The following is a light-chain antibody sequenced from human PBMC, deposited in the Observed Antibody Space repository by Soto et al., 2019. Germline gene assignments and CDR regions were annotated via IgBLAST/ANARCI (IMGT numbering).Light chain of an antibody. CDR3: SSYAVTNIFV. V-gene: IGLV2-8*01. CDR1: SRDVGGYNY. Sequence: QSALAQPPSASGCPGQSVTSSCTGTSRDVGGYNYVSWYQQHPGKAPKVIIYEVSKRPSGVPDRFSGSKSGSTASLTVSGLQAEDEADYYCSSYAVTNIFVFGTGTKVTVL. CDR2: EVS. J-gene: IGLJ1*01.